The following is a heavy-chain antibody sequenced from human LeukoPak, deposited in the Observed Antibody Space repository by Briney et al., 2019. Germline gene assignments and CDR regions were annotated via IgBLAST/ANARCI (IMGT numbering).Heavy chain of an antibody. CDR1: GYTFTGYY. D-gene: IGHD2-2*01. J-gene: IGHJ3*02. Sequence: ASVKVSCKASGYTFTGYYIHWVRQAPGQGLEWMGRINPNSAGTNYAQKFQGRVTMTRDTSISTAYMDLSRLTSDDTAVYCCARPCSSTSCQFYDAFDIWGQGTMVTVSS. CDR3: ARPCSSTSCQFYDAFDI. V-gene: IGHV1-2*06. CDR2: INPNSAGT.